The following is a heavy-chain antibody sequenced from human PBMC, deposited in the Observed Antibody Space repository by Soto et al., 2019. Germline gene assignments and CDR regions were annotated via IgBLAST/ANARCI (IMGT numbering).Heavy chain of an antibody. CDR3: AKTTGLIDPFAY. V-gene: IGHV3-23*01. J-gene: IGHJ4*02. Sequence: PGGSLRLSCAASGFAFSSYAMSWVRQAPGKGLEWVSSISTTGGTTYYADSVKGRFSISRDNTKNTLYLQMNSLRTEDTALYYCAKTTGLIDPFAYCGQGTLVTVSS. CDR1: GFAFSSYA. CDR2: ISTTGGTT. D-gene: IGHD4-17*01.